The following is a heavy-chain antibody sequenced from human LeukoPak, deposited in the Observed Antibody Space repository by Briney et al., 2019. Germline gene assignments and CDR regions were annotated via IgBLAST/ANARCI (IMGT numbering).Heavy chain of an antibody. CDR3: ARDYLGAGTVGATSGY. CDR2: INHSGST. V-gene: IGHV4-34*01. J-gene: IGHJ4*02. Sequence: SETLSLTCAVYGGSFSGYYWSWIRQPPGKGLEWIGEINHSGSTNYNPSLKSRVTISIDASKNQLSLKLSSVTAADTAVYYCARDYLGAGTVGATSGYWGQGTLVTVSS. D-gene: IGHD1-26*01. CDR1: GGSFSGYY.